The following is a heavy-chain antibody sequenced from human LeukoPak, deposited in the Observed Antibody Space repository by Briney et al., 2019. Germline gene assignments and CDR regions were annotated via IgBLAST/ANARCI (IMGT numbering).Heavy chain of an antibody. V-gene: IGHV4-39*07. CDR1: GGSISSSTFY. CDR3: AGELWIQPELGAFDI. Sequence: PSETLSLTCTVSGGSISSSTFYWGWIRQPPGKGLEWIGTIYYSGSTFYNPSLKSRVTISVDTSKNQFSLKLSSVTAADTAVYYCAGELWIQPELGAFDIWGQGTMVTVSS. D-gene: IGHD5-18*01. CDR2: IYYSGST. J-gene: IGHJ3*02.